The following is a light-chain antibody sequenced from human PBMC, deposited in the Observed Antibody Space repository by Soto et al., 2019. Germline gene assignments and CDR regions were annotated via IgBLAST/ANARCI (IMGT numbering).Light chain of an antibody. CDR1: SSDVGGYNY. CDR2: EVS. J-gene: IGLJ3*02. V-gene: IGLV2-8*01. Sequence: QSALTQPPSASGSPGQSVTISCTGPSSDVGGYNYVSWYQQHPGKAPKLMIYEVSKRPSGVPDRFSGSKSGNTASLTVSGLQAEDEADYYCSSYAGSNNWVFGGGTKVTVL. CDR3: SSYAGSNNWV.